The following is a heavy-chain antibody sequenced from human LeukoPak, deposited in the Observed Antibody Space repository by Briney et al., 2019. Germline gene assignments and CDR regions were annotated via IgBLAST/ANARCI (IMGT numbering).Heavy chain of an antibody. CDR2: ISAYNGNT. V-gene: IGHV1-18*04. J-gene: IGHJ6*04. CDR3: ARDPTPRTYSRGPYYYYYGMDV. Sequence: ASVKVSCKASGYTFTSDGISWVRQAPGQGLEWMGWISAYNGNTNYAQKLQGRVTMTTDTSTSTAYMELRSLRSDDTAVYYCARDPTPRTYSRGPYYYYYGMDVWGKGTTVTVSS. D-gene: IGHD6-13*01. CDR1: GYTFTSDG.